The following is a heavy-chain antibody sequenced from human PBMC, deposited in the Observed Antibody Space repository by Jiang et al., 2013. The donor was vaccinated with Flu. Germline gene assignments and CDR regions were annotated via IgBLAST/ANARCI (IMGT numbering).Heavy chain of an antibody. CDR2: INHSGST. V-gene: IGHV4-34*01. CDR3: ARGRLVYCSGGSCYSSAFDI. Sequence: LLKPSETLSLTCAVYGGSFSGYYWSWIRQPPGKGLEWIGEINHSGSTNYNPSLKSRVTISVDTSKNQFSLKLSSVTAADTAVYYCARGRLVYCSGGSCYSSAFDIWGQGT. J-gene: IGHJ3*02. CDR1: GGSFSGYY. D-gene: IGHD2-15*01.